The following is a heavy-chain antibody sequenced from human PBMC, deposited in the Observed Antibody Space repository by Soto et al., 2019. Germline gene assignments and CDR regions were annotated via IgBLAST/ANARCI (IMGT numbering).Heavy chain of an antibody. CDR3: ARDGGLNYYDSSGYYDY. V-gene: IGHV4-4*02. Sequence: QVQLQESGPGLVKPSGTLSLTCAVSGGSISSSNWWSWVHQPPGKGLEWIGEIYHSGSTNYNPSLKSRVTISVDKSKNQFSLKLSSVTAADTAVYYCARDGGLNYYDSSGYYDYWGQGTLVTVSS. J-gene: IGHJ4*02. D-gene: IGHD3-22*01. CDR2: IYHSGST. CDR1: GGSISSSNW.